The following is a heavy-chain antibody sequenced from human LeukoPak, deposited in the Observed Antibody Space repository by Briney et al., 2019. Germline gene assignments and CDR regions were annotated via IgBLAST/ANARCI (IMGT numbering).Heavy chain of an antibody. Sequence: ASVKVSCKASGYTFTSYYLHWVRQAPGQGLEWMGMINPSGGYTNYAQNFQGRVTVTSDTSTTTVYMELSSLRSEDTAVYYCARDYVASSTSVWSYYLDVWGKGTTVTVSS. D-gene: IGHD2-2*01. V-gene: IGHV1-46*01. J-gene: IGHJ6*03. CDR1: GYTFTSYY. CDR2: INPSGGYT. CDR3: ARDYVASSTSVWSYYLDV.